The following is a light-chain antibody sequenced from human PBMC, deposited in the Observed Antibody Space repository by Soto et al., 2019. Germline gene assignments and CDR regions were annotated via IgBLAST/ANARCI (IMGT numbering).Light chain of an antibody. Sequence: EIVLTQSPGTLSLSPGERATLSCRSSEIVTANHVAWYHQKYGQAPRLLISVASARAPGISDRFSGSVSGTNFTLTISRVEPEDFGTYFGHNYNAIPYTFGHGTAVDIK. J-gene: IGKJ1*01. V-gene: IGKV3-20*01. CDR2: VAS. CDR3: HNYNAIPYT. CDR1: EIVTANH.